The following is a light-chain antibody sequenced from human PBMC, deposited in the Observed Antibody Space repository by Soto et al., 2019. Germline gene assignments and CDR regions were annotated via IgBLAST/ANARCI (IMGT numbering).Light chain of an antibody. Sequence: LTQPAPLFWAPGQSIALSRPGTSSVVGSHDLVSWYQQQSGKVPKLIIYDVSSRPSGVSNRFSGSKSGNTASLTISGLQAEDEADYYCSSFTSTTTYVFGTGTKVTVL. V-gene: IGLV2-14*02. CDR2: DVS. J-gene: IGLJ1*01. CDR1: SSVVGSHDL. CDR3: SSFTSTTTYV.